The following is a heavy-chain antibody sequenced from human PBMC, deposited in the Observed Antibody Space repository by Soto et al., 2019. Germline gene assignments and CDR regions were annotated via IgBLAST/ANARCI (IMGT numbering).Heavy chain of an antibody. J-gene: IGHJ6*02. V-gene: IGHV1-69*13. CDR2: IIPIFGTA. Sequence: ASVKVSCKASGGTFSSYAISWVRQAPGQGLEWMGGIIPIFGTANYAQKFQGRVTITADESTSTAYMELSSLRSEDTAVYYCARSRDGYNYHYYGMDVWGQGTTVTVSS. CDR3: ARSRDGYNYHYYGMDV. D-gene: IGHD5-12*01. CDR1: GGTFSSYA.